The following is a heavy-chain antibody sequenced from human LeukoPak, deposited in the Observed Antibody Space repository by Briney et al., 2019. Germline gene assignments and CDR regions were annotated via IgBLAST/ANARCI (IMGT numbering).Heavy chain of an antibody. CDR3: ASFVLEWLLDYYMDV. V-gene: IGHV3-7*01. D-gene: IGHD3-3*01. J-gene: IGHJ6*03. CDR2: IKQDGSEK. Sequence: GGSLRLSCAASGFTFSSYWMSWVRQAPGKGLEWVANIKQDGSEKYYVDSVKGRFTISRDNAKNSLYLQMNSLRAEDTAVYYCASFVLEWLLDYYMDVWGKGTTVTVSS. CDR1: GFTFSSYW.